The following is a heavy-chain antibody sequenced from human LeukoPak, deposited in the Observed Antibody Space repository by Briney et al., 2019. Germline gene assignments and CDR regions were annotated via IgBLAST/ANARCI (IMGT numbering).Heavy chain of an antibody. CDR2: INHSGST. Sequence: PSETLSLTCAVYGGSFSGYYWSWIRQPPGKGLEWIGEINHSGSTNYNPSLKSQVTISVDTSKNQFSLKLSSVTAADTAVYYCARANLGLRRYFDYWGQGTLVTVSS. V-gene: IGHV4-34*01. D-gene: IGHD5-12*01. J-gene: IGHJ4*02. CDR3: ARANLGLRRYFDY. CDR1: GGSFSGYY.